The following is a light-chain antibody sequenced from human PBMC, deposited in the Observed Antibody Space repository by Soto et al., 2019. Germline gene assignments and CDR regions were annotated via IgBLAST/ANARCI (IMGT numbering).Light chain of an antibody. J-gene: IGKJ4*01. Sequence: EIVMTQSPATLSVSPGERATLSCRASQSLYSNLAWYQQKPGQSPRLLIYATSTRATGIPARFSGSGSGTDFTLTISSLQSVDFAPYYFPQYSKWPLTFGGGNKVEIK. CDR2: ATS. CDR1: QSLYSN. CDR3: PQYSKWPLT. V-gene: IGKV3-15*01.